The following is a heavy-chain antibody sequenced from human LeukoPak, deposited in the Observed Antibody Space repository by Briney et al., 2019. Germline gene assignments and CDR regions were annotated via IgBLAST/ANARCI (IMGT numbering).Heavy chain of an antibody. Sequence: GESLKISCKGSGYSFTSYWIGWVRQMPGKGLEWMGIIYPGDSDTRYSPSFQGQVTISADKSISTAYLQWSSLKASDTAMYYYARGYCGGDCYANYFDYWGQGTLVTVSS. J-gene: IGHJ4*02. V-gene: IGHV5-51*01. CDR3: ARGYCGGDCYANYFDY. CDR2: IYPGDSDT. CDR1: GYSFTSYW. D-gene: IGHD2-21*02.